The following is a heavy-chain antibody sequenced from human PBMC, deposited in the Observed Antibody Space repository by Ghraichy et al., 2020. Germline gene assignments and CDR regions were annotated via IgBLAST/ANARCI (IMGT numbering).Heavy chain of an antibody. CDR2: INHSGST. V-gene: IGHV4-34*01. CDR1: GGSFSGYY. D-gene: IGHD3-9*01. J-gene: IGHJ4*02. CDR3: VRGTVLRYFDWLSKTSNFDY. Sequence: GSLRLSCAVYGGSFSGYYWSWIRQPPGKGLEWIGEINHSGSTNYNPSLKSRVTISVDTSKNQFSLKLSSVTAADTAVYYCVRGTVLRYFDWLSKTSNFDYWGQGTLVTVSS.